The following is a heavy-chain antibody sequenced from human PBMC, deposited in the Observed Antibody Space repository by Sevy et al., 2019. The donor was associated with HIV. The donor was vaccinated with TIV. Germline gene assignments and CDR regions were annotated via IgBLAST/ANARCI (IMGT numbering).Heavy chain of an antibody. J-gene: IGHJ5*02. CDR2: INHSGST. CDR3: ARAPPVVVVPGAPSWFDP. CDR1: GGSFSGYY. Sequence: SETLSLTCAVYGGSFSGYYWNWIRQPPGKGLEWIGEINHSGSTHYNPSLKSQITISVDTSKNQFSLRLNSVTAADTAVYYCARAPPVVVVPGAPSWFDPWGQGTLVTVSS. V-gene: IGHV4-34*01. D-gene: IGHD2-2*01.